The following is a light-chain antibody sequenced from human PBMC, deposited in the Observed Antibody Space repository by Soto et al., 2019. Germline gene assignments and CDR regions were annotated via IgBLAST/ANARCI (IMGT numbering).Light chain of an antibody. Sequence: QSVLTQPASVSGSPGQSITSSCTGTSSDVGGYNYVSWYQHHPGKAPKRMIYDVNTRPSGISNRFFGSKSGNTASLTISGLQTEAEADYYCSSYSSSGTLYVFVTGTKLTVL. CDR3: SSYSSSGTLYV. CDR2: DVN. J-gene: IGLJ1*01. V-gene: IGLV2-14*01. CDR1: SSDVGGYNY.